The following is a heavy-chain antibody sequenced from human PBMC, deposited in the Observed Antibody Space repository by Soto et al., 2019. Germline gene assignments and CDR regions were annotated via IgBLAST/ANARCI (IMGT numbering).Heavy chain of an antibody. CDR1: GVSFSGYY. V-gene: IGHV4-34*01. CDR2: INHGGST. D-gene: IGHD6-13*01. CDR3: ARVYKQQLVPYNWFDP. Sequence: LETLSHTCAVYGVSFSGYYWSLIRQPPGKGLEWIGEINHGGSTNYNPSLKSRVTISVGTSKNQFSLKLSSVTAADTAVYYCARVYKQQLVPYNWFDPWGQGTLVTVSS. J-gene: IGHJ5*02.